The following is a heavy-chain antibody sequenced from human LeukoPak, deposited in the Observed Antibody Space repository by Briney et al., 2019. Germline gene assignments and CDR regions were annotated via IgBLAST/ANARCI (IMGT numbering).Heavy chain of an antibody. V-gene: IGHV1-8*01. CDR3: ARFMVITTDYFDY. J-gene: IGHJ4*02. CDR2: MNPNSGNT. CDR1: GYTFTSYD. Sequence: ASVKVSCKASGYTFTSYDINWVRQATGQGLEWMGWMNPNSGNTGYAQKFQGRVTMTRNTSISTAYMELSSLRSEDTAVYYCARFMVITTDYFDYWGQGTLVTLSS. D-gene: IGHD3-22*01.